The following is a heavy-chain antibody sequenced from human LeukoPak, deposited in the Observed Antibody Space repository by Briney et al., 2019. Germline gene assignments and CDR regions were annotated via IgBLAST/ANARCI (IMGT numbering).Heavy chain of an antibody. Sequence: GGSLRLSCAASGFTFSTYDMHWVRQAPGNGLEWVALISYDGNNKYYADSVRGRFTISRDNSKNTLYLQMDSLRAEDTAVYYCAKESVHDYLFDYWGQGTLVTVSS. D-gene: IGHD2/OR15-2a*01. CDR2: ISYDGNNK. CDR3: AKESVHDYLFDY. CDR1: GFTFSTYD. J-gene: IGHJ4*02. V-gene: IGHV3-30*18.